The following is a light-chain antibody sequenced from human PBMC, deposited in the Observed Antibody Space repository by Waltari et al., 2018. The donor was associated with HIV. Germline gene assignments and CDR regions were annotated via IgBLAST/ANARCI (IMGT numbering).Light chain of an antibody. Sequence: QSALTQPPSASASPGQSVAISCTGTTSDVGGYNSVSWHQQHPGKAPKLLIYAVNKRPSGVPDRFSGSKSGNTASLTVSGLQVDDEADYYCSSFSDNNRIVFGTGTRVTVL. CDR1: TSDVGGYNS. CDR3: SSFSDNNRIV. CDR2: AVN. V-gene: IGLV2-8*01. J-gene: IGLJ1*01.